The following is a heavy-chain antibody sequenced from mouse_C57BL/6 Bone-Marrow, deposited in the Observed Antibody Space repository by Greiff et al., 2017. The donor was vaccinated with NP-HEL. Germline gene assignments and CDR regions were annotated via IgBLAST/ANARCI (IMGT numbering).Heavy chain of an antibody. CDR1: GYAFSSYW. D-gene: IGHD1-1*01. CDR2: IYPGDGDT. CDR3: ARFHYYGSSYVEWYFDV. J-gene: IGHJ1*03. Sequence: VKLMESGAELVKPGASVKISCKASGYAFSSYWMNWVKQRPGKGLEWIGQIYPGDGDTNYNGKFKGKATLTADKSSSTAYMQLSSLTSEDSAVYFCARFHYYGSSYVEWYFDVWGTGTTVTVSS. V-gene: IGHV1-80*01.